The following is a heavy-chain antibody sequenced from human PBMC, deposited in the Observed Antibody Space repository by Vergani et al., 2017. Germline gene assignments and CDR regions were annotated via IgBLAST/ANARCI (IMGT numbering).Heavy chain of an antibody. V-gene: IGHV4-59*01. J-gene: IGHJ2*01. CDR1: GGSISSYY. D-gene: IGHD2-2*02. CDR2: IYYSGST. Sequence: QVQLQESGPGLVKPSETLSLTCTVSGGSISSYYWSWIRQPPGKGLEWIGYIYYSGSTNYNPSLKSRVTISVDTSKNQFSLKLSSVTAADTAVYYCARVGADCXSTSCYTRMWYFDLWGRGTLVTVSS. CDR3: ARVGADCXSTSCYTRMWYFDL.